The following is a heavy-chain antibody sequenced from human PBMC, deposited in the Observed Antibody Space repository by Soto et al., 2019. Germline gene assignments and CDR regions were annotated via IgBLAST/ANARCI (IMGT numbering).Heavy chain of an antibody. CDR3: ARLTDYSDSSVYYLYNYYNYGMDV. CDR2: ISSSSSTL. Sequence: EVQLVESGGGLVQPGGSLRLSCAASGFTFSSYSMNWVRQAPGKGLEWVSYISSSSSTLYYADSVKCRFTISRDNSKNSLFLQMNSLRAEDTAVYYCARLTDYSDSSVYYLYNYYNYGMDVWLQGTTVTVSS. CDR1: GFTFSSYS. V-gene: IGHV3-48*01. D-gene: IGHD3-22*01. J-gene: IGHJ6*02.